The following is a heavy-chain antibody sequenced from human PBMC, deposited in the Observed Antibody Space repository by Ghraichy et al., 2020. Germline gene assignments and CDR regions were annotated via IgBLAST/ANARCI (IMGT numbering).Heavy chain of an antibody. CDR3: AREIEFDVLTGIDNWFDP. V-gene: IGHV4-61*01. CDR1: GGSVSSANYY. CDR2: IYYSGST. J-gene: IGHJ5*02. D-gene: IGHD3-9*01. Sequence: SETLSLTCTVSGGSVSSANYYWSWIRQPPGKGLEWIGSIYYSGSTNYNPSLKSRVTISVDTSKNQFSLKLSSVTAADTAVYYCAREIEFDVLTGIDNWFDPWGHGTLVTVSS.